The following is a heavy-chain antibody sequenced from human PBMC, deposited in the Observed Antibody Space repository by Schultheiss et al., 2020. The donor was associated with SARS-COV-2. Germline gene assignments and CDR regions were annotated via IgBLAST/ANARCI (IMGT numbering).Heavy chain of an antibody. D-gene: IGHD2-2*01. J-gene: IGHJ5*02. V-gene: IGHV5-51*01. CDR1: GYSFTSYW. CDR3: ARGRVPAAIRAYNWFDP. CDR2: IYPGDSDT. Sequence: GESLKISCKGSGYSFTSYWIGWVRQMPGKGLEWMGIIYPGDSDTRYSPSFQGQVTISADKSISTAYLQWSSLKASDTAMYYCARGRVPAAIRAYNWFDPWGQGTLVTVSS.